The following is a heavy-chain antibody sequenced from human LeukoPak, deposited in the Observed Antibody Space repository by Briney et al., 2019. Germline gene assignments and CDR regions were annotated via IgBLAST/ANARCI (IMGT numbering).Heavy chain of an antibody. Sequence: SETLSLTCTVSGYSINSGFYWGWIRQPPGKGLEWIGSIYHSGSTHYNPSLKSRVTISVDTSKNQFSLKLSSVTAADTAVYYCARQGGDDYGDYGYWGQGTLVTVSS. CDR1: GYSINSGFY. D-gene: IGHD4-17*01. J-gene: IGHJ4*02. CDR2: IYHSGST. V-gene: IGHV4-38-2*02. CDR3: ARQGGDDYGDYGY.